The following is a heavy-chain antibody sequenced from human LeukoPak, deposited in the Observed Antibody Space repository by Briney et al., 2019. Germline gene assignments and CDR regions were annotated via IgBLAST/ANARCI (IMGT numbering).Heavy chain of an antibody. J-gene: IGHJ4*02. D-gene: IGHD5-18*01. Sequence: GSLRLSCAASGFTFSSYWMSWVRQAPGKGLEWIGSIYHSGSTYYNPSLKSRVTISVDTSKNQFSLKLSSVTAADTAVYYCARDGSRRVGYSYGYSLDYWGQGTLVTVSS. CDR1: GFTFSSYW. CDR2: IYHSGST. CDR3: ARDGSRRVGYSYGYSLDY. V-gene: IGHV4-4*02.